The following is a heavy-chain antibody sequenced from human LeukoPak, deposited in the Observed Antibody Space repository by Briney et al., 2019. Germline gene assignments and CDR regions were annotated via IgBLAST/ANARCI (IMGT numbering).Heavy chain of an antibody. Sequence: PSETLSLTCTVSGGSISSYYWSWIRQPPGKGLEWVSYISSSGKTIYYADSVKGRFTISRDNAKNSLNLQMNSLRDEDTAVYYCARDGGGDSGDYPLGYWGQGTLVTVSS. CDR1: GGSISSYY. D-gene: IGHD4-17*01. CDR3: ARDGGGDSGDYPLGY. J-gene: IGHJ4*02. V-gene: IGHV3-48*02. CDR2: ISSSGKTI.